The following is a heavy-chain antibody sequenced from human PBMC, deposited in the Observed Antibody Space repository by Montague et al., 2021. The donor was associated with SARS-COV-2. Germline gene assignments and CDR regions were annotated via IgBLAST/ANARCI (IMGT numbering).Heavy chain of an antibody. CDR3: AREGGTKSSHWWGAFDS. D-gene: IGHD2-15*01. J-gene: IGHJ5*01. V-gene: IGHV4-59*01. Sequence: SETLSLTCTVSGDSMSGYYWSWVRQAPGTGLEWIGYILYSGSTSYNPSLNSRVTISIDTSKKQFSLKLTSVTAADTAVYFCAREGGTKSSHWWGAFDSWGHGTLVTVSS. CDR2: ILYSGST. CDR1: GDSMSGYY.